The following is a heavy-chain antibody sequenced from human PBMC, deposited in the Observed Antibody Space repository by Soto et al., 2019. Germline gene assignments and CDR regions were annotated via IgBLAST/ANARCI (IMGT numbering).Heavy chain of an antibody. CDR2: IIPIFGTA. V-gene: IGHV1-69*01. J-gene: IGHJ6*02. Sequence: QVQLVQSGAEVKKPGSSVKVSCKASGGTFSSYAISWVRQAPGQGLEWMGGIIPIFGTANYAQKFQGRVTITADESTSTAYMELSSLRSEDTAVYYCASPWGDGYNYDYYSGMDVWGPGTTVTVSS. D-gene: IGHD5-12*01. CDR3: ASPWGDGYNYDYYSGMDV. CDR1: GGTFSSYA.